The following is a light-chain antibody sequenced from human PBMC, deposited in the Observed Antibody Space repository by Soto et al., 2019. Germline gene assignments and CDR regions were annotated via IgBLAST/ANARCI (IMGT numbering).Light chain of an antibody. CDR3: QTWGADSVI. CDR1: SGHSSYA. J-gene: IGLJ2*01. CDR2: LNSDGSH. Sequence: QPVLTQSPSASASLGASVKLTCTLSSGHSSYAIAWHQQQPEKGPRFLMKLNSDGSHSKGDGISDRFSGSSSGAERYLTIPSLQSEDEADYFCQTWGADSVIFGGGTKLTVL. V-gene: IGLV4-69*01.